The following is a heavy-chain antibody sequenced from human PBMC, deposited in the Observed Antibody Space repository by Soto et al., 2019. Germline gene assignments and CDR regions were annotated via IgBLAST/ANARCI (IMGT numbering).Heavy chain of an antibody. CDR1: GFTFSSYA. J-gene: IGHJ6*03. D-gene: IGHD4-17*01. CDR2: ISGSGGST. Sequence: GGSLRLSCAASGFTFSSYAMSWVRQAPGKGLEWVSAISGSGGSTYYADSVKGRFTISRDNSKNTLYLQMNSLRAEDTAVYYCAKAYGDYPYYYYYYYYMDVWGKGTTVTVSS. CDR3: AKAYGDYPYYYYYYYYMDV. V-gene: IGHV3-23*01.